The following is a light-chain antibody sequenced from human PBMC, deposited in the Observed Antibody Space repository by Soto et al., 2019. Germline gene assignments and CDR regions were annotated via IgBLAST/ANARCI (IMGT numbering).Light chain of an antibody. CDR3: QQYSSSPET. V-gene: IGKV3-20*01. Sequence: EIVLTQSPGTLSLSPGERATFSCRASQSISSSYLVWYQQKPGQAPRLLMYGASSRATGIPDRISGSGSGTDFTLTISRLEPEDFAVYYCQQYSSSPETFGQGTKVEIK. J-gene: IGKJ1*01. CDR2: GAS. CDR1: QSISSSY.